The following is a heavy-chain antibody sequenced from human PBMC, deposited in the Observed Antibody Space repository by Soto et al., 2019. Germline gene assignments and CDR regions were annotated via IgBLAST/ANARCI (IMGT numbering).Heavy chain of an antibody. D-gene: IGHD1-26*01. CDR2: ISAYNGNT. J-gene: IGHJ6*02. Sequence: QVQLVQSGAEVKKPGASVKVSCKASGYTFTSYGISWLRQAPGQGLEWMGWISAYNGNTNYAQKLQGRVTMTTDTSTSTAYMELRSLRSDDTAVYYCARDRGLPGSYYLYYYGMDVWGQGTTVTVSS. CDR1: GYTFTSYG. CDR3: ARDRGLPGSYYLYYYGMDV. V-gene: IGHV1-18*01.